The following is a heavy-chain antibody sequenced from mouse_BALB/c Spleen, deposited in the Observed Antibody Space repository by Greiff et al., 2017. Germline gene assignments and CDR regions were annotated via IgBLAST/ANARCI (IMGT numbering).Heavy chain of an antibody. V-gene: IGHV1-87*01. Sequence: QVQLQQSGAELARPGASVKLSCKASGYTFTSYWMQWVKQRPGQGLEWIGAIYPGDGDTRYTQKFKGKATLTADKSSSTAYMQLSSLASEDSAVYYCARDITTAAYWGQGTLVTVSA. CDR1: GYTFTSYW. D-gene: IGHD1-2*01. J-gene: IGHJ3*01. CDR2: IYPGDGDT. CDR3: ARDITTAAY.